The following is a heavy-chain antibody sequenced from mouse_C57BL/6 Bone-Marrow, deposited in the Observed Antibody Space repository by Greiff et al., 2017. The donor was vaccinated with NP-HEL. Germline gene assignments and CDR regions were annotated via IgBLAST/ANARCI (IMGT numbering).Heavy chain of an antibody. J-gene: IGHJ4*01. CDR1: GFTFSSYA. D-gene: IGHD1-1*01. V-gene: IGHV5-4*03. CDR3: ARIGSSYVYAMDY. CDR2: ISDGGSYT. Sequence: EVKLMESGGGLVKPGGSLKLSCAASGFTFSSYAMSWVRQTPEKRLEWVATISDGGSYTYYPDNVKGRFTISRDNAKNNLYLQMSHLKSEDTAMYYCARIGSSYVYAMDYWGQGTSVTVSS.